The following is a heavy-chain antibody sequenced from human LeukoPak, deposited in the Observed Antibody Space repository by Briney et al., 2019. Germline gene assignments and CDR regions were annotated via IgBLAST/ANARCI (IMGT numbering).Heavy chain of an antibody. V-gene: IGHV4-34*01. J-gene: IGHJ5*02. CDR1: GXSFSGYC. CDR2: INHSGST. Sequence: PSETLSLTCAVYGXSFSGYCWSWIRQPPGKGLEWIGEINHSGSTNYNPSLKSRVTISVDTSKNQFSLKLSSVTAADTAVYYCARATPSRKPHSIVVVPAATKNWFDPWGQGTLVTVSS. D-gene: IGHD2-2*01. CDR3: ARATPSRKPHSIVVVPAATKNWFDP.